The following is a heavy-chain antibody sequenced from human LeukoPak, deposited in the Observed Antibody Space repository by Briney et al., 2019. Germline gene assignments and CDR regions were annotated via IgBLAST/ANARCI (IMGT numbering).Heavy chain of an antibody. Sequence: SETLSLTCVVYGGSFSGYYWNWIRQPLGKGLEWIGEINQSGSTTYNSSLKSRVTILLDRSKNHFSLKLSSVTAADTAVYYCARELERDDAFDIWGQGTMVTVSS. D-gene: IGHD1-1*01. V-gene: IGHV4-34*01. CDR1: GGSFSGYY. J-gene: IGHJ3*02. CDR2: INQSGST. CDR3: ARELERDDAFDI.